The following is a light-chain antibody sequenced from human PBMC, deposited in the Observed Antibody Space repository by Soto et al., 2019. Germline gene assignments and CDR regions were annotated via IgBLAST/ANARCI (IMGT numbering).Light chain of an antibody. CDR1: QSISRY. CDR2: AAS. CDR3: QQSYGTPLT. V-gene: IGKV1-39*01. Sequence: DIQMTQSPSSLSASVGDRVTITCRASQSISRYLNSYQQKPGKAPKLLIYAASSLQSGVPSRFSGSGSGTDFTLTISSLQPEDFATYYCQQSYGTPLTFGGGTKVEIK. J-gene: IGKJ4*01.